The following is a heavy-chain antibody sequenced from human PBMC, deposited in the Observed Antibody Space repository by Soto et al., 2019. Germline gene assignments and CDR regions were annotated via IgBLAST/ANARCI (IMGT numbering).Heavy chain of an antibody. J-gene: IGHJ4*02. V-gene: IGHV1-3*01. CDR2: VNAGNGNT. CDR1: GYTFTSYA. CDR3: ARDPGYSYGYS. D-gene: IGHD5-18*01. Sequence: QVQLVQSGAEVKKPGASVKVSSKASGYTFTSYAMNWVRQAPGQRLEWMGWVNAGNGNTKYSQKFQGRVTITRDTSASTAYMEVRSLRSEDTVGYYFARDPGYSYGYSWGQGTLVTVST.